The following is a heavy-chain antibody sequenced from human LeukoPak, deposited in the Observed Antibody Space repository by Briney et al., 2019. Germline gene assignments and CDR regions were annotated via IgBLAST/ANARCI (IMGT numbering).Heavy chain of an antibody. CDR1: GFTFSSYG. J-gene: IGHJ5*02. Sequence: GGSLRLSCAASGFTFSSYGMHWVRQAPGKGLEWVAFIRYDGSNKYYADSVKGRFTISRDNSKNTLYLQMNSLRAEDTAVYYCARDPGRNMVRDLNWFDPWGQGTLVTVSS. D-gene: IGHD3-10*01. CDR2: IRYDGSNK. CDR3: ARDPGRNMVRDLNWFDP. V-gene: IGHV3-30*02.